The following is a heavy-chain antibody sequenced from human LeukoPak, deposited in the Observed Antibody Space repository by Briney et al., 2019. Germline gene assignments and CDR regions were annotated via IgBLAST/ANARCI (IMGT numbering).Heavy chain of an antibody. J-gene: IGHJ4*02. V-gene: IGHV3-23*01. D-gene: IGHD3-9*01. CDR1: GFTFSSYA. CDR3: ATAEGGLRNYYFDY. Sequence: GGSLRLSCAASGFTFSSYAMSWVRHAPAKGLEWVSAISGSGGITCYADSVKGRFTISRDNSKNTLYLQMNSLRAEDTAVYYCATAEGGLRNYYFDYWGQGTLVTVSS. CDR2: ISGSGGIT.